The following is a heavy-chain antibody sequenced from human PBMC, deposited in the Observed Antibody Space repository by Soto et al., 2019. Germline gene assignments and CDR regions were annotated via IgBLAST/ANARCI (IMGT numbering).Heavy chain of an antibody. CDR2: IYSGGRN. D-gene: IGHD6-13*01. J-gene: IGHJ4*02. Sequence: ASETLSLTCTVSGGSISSFYWSWIRQPAGKGLEWIGRIYSGGRNNYNPSLKSRVTMSVDTSKNQFSLKVNSMTAADTAVYYCARYRREAVAGYTLDNWGQGILVTVSS. CDR3: ARYRREAVAGYTLDN. CDR1: GGSISSFY. V-gene: IGHV4-4*07.